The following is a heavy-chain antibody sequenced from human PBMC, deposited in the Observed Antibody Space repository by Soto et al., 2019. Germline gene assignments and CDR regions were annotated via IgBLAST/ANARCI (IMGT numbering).Heavy chain of an antibody. CDR3: SRAPLSSGWRNYYYYGMDV. V-gene: IGHV1-69*12. CDR1: GGTFSSYA. D-gene: IGHD6-19*01. J-gene: IGHJ6*02. Sequence: QVQLVQSGAEVKKPGSSVKFSCKASGGTFSSYAISWVRQAPGQGLEWMAGIIPIFGTANYADKVQGRVTITADESTSKADVELGNVRSEDTGVYCFSRAPLSSGWRNYYYYGMDVWGQGATVTVSS. CDR2: IIPIFGTA.